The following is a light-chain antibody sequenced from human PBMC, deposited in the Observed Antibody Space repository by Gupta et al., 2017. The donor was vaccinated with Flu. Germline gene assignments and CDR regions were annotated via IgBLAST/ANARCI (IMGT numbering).Light chain of an antibody. CDR2: KDS. Sequence: YVLTQTPSVSVSPGQTARITCSGDALSEQYAYWYQQKPGQAPLLLIYKDSERPSGIPERFSGSSSGTTVTLTIRGIQAEDEAEYYCQSADSSGAYEVFGGGTKVTVL. J-gene: IGLJ1*01. V-gene: IGLV3-25*03. CDR3: QSADSSGAYEV. CDR1: ALSEQY.